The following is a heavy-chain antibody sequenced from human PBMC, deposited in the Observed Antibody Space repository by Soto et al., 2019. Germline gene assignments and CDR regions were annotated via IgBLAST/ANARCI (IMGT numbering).Heavy chain of an antibody. CDR1: GFTFSSYA. CDR3: AKDKGMTTVTIQGY. J-gene: IGHJ4*02. CDR2: ISGSGGST. V-gene: IGHV3-23*01. Sequence: GGSLRLSCAASGFTFSSYAMSWVRQAPGKGLEWVSAISGSGGSTYYADSVKGRFTISRDNSKNTLYLQMNSLRAEDTAVYYCAKDKGMTTVTIQGYWGQGTLVTVSS. D-gene: IGHD4-17*01.